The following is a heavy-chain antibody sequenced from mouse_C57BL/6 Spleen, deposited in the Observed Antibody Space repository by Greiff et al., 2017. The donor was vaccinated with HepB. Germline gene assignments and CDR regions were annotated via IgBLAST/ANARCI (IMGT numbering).Heavy chain of an antibody. Sequence: DVKLVESGGGLVKPGGSLKLSCAASGFTFSDYGMHWVRQAPEKGLEWVAYISSGSSTIYYADTVKGRFTISRDNAKNTLFLQMTSLRSDDTAMYYCARCDYADYYAMDYWGQGTSVTVSS. CDR2: ISSGSSTI. CDR3: ARCDYADYYAMDY. D-gene: IGHD2-4*01. CDR1: GFTFSDYG. V-gene: IGHV5-17*01. J-gene: IGHJ4*01.